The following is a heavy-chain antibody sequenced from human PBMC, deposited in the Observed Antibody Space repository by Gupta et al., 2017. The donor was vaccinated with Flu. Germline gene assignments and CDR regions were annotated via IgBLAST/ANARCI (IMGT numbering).Heavy chain of an antibody. CDR3: ARWRGGSGSYPPRFDY. J-gene: IGHJ4*02. Sequence: QVQLQESGPGLVKPSQTLSLTCIVSGGSISSGGYYWSWIRQHPGQGLEWIGYIHYSGTTYYNLSLKSRVTMSIDTSENQFSLRLSSVTAADTAVYYCARWRGGSGSYPPRFDYWGQGTLVTVSS. D-gene: IGHD3-10*01. CDR2: IHYSGTT. V-gene: IGHV4-31*03. CDR1: GGSISSGGYY.